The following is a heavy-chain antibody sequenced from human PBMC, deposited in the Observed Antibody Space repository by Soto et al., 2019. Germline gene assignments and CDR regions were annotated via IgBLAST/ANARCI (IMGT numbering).Heavy chain of an antibody. V-gene: IGHV6-1*01. CDR2: TYYKSKWYY. CDR1: GDSVSSNSAG. D-gene: IGHD1-1*01. Sequence: PSQTLSPTCDISGDSVSSNSAGWNWIRQTPSRGLEWLGRTYYKSKWYYTYAASVKSRITVSPDTSKNQFSLQLTSVIPEDTAVYYCARGSWDDVSGHYYMDVWDKGTTVTVSS. J-gene: IGHJ6*03. CDR3: ARGSWDDVSGHYYMDV.